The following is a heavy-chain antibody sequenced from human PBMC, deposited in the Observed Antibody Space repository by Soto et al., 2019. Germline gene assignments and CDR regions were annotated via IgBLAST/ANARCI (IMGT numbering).Heavy chain of an antibody. V-gene: IGHV1-18*01. CDR1: GYTFTSYG. CDR2: MSAYNGNT. CDR3: ARVGGSYSNWFDP. J-gene: IGHJ5*02. Sequence: ASVKVSCKASGYTFTSYGIRWVRQAPGQGLEWMGWMSAYNGNTNYAQKLQGRGTMTTDTSTSTAYMELRSLRSDVTAVYYCARVGGSYSNWFDPWGQGTLVTVSS. D-gene: IGHD1-26*01.